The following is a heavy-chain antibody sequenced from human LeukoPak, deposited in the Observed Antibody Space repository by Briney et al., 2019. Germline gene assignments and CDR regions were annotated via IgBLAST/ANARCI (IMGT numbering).Heavy chain of an antibody. CDR1: GFTFDNYG. V-gene: IGHV3-30*18. CDR2: ISYDGSDK. Sequence: GGSLRLSCAASGFTFDNYGMHWVRQAPGKGLEWVAIISYDGSDKYYADSVKGRFTISRDNSKNTLYLQMDSLRSDDTAVYYCAKSSAGITWFDPWGQGTLVTVSS. J-gene: IGHJ5*02. CDR3: AKSSAGITWFDP. D-gene: IGHD1-1*01.